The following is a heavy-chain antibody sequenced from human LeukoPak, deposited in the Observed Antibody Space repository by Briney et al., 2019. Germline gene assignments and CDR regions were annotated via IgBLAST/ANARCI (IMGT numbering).Heavy chain of an antibody. Sequence: GGSLRPSCAASGFTFSSYAMSWVRQAPGKGLEWVSAISGSGGNTYYADSVKGRFTISRDNSKNTVYLQMNSLRAEDTAVYYCAKVPTSYYFDYWGQGTLVTVSS. CDR3: AKVPTSYYFDY. CDR1: GFTFSSYA. J-gene: IGHJ4*02. CDR2: ISGSGGNT. V-gene: IGHV3-23*01.